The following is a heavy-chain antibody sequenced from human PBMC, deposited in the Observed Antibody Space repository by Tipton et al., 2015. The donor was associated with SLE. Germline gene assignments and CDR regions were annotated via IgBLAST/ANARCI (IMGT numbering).Heavy chain of an antibody. D-gene: IGHD5-18*01. V-gene: IGHV3-7*01. J-gene: IGHJ4*02. CDR1: GFPFSSYW. CDR3: ARLWIQLWPFDY. CDR2: IKQDGSEK. Sequence: GSLRLSCAASGFPFSSYWMSWVRQAPGKGLEWVANIKQDGSEKYYVDSVKGRFTISRDNAKNSLYLQMNSLRAEDTAVYYCARLWIQLWPFDYWGQGTLVTVSS.